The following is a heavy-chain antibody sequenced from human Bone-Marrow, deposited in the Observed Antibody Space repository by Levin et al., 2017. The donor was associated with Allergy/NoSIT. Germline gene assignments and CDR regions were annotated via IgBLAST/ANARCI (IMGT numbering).Heavy chain of an antibody. D-gene: IGHD3-16*01. V-gene: IGHV1-2*06. CDR1: GYIFSDYN. Sequence: GESLKISCKASGYIFSDYNMHWVRQAPGQGLEWMGRITAKSGGTIYAQNFQGRVTMTGDTTINTAYMELSSLTSDDTSLYYCVSGLIGGTNYWGQGTLLTVSS. CDR3: VSGLIGGTNY. CDR2: ITAKSGGT. J-gene: IGHJ4*02.